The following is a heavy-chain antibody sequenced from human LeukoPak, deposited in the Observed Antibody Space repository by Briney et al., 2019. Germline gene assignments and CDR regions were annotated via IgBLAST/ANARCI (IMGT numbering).Heavy chain of an antibody. V-gene: IGHV3-33*01. J-gene: IGHJ4*02. CDR2: IWYDGSNK. Sequence: PGGSLRLSCAASGFTFSSYGMHWVRQAPGEGLEWVAVIWYDGSNKYYADSVKGRFTISRDNAKNSLYLQMNSLRAEDTAVYYCASEPTFYSGYVPHYFDYWGQGTLVTVSS. D-gene: IGHD5-12*01. CDR3: ASEPTFYSGYVPHYFDY. CDR1: GFTFSSYG.